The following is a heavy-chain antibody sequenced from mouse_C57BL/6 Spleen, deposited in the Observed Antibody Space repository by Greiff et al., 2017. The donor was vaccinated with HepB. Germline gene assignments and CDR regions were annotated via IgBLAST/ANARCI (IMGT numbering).Heavy chain of an antibody. Sequence: EVQLQQSGPVLVKPGASVKMSCKASGYTFTDYYMNWVKQSHGKSLEWIGVINPYNGGTSYNQKFKGKATLTVDKSSSTAYMELNSLTSEDSAVYYCAREGRLLRYLDYWGQGTTLTVSS. CDR3: AREGRLLRYLDY. CDR1: GYTFTDYY. V-gene: IGHV1-19*01. J-gene: IGHJ2*01. D-gene: IGHD1-1*01. CDR2: INPYNGGT.